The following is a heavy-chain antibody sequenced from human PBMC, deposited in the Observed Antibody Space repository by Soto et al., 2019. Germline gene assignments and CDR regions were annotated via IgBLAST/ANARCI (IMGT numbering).Heavy chain of an antibody. Sequence: QVQLVQSGAEVKKPGSSVKVSCKASGGTFSSYAISWVRQAPGQGLEWMGGIIPISGTANYAQKLQGRVTITADESTSTAYMELSSLRSEDTAVYYCARSQGSSTSLEIYSSSYYGMDVWGQGTTVTVSS. CDR1: GGTFSSYA. J-gene: IGHJ6*02. CDR2: IIPISGTA. CDR3: ARSQGSSTSLEIYSSSYYGMDV. D-gene: IGHD2-2*01. V-gene: IGHV1-69*01.